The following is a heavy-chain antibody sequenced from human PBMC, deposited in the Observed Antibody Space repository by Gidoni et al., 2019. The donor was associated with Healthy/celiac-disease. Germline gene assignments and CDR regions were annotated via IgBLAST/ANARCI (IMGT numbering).Heavy chain of an antibody. CDR1: GGSIRSGDYY. V-gene: IGHV4-30-4*01. J-gene: IGHJ4*02. CDR2: IYYSGST. Sequence: QVQLQESGPGLVKPSQTLSLTCTVSGGSIRSGDYYWSWIRQPPGKGLEWIGYIYYSGSTYYNPSLKSRVTISVDTSKNQFSLKLSSVTAADTAVYYCARDLPYCSGGSCYSGFSDYWGQGTLVTVSS. D-gene: IGHD2-15*01. CDR3: ARDLPYCSGGSCYSGFSDY.